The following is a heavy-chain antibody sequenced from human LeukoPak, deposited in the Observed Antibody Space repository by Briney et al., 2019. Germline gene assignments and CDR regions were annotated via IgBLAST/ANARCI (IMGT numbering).Heavy chain of an antibody. Sequence: ASVKVSCKASGYTFTSYGISWVRQAPGQGLEWMGWINPNSGGTNYAQKFQGRVTMTRDTSISTAYMELSRLRSDDTAVYYCARDRGYSGSSFDYWGQGTLVTVSS. D-gene: IGHD5-12*01. CDR2: INPNSGGT. J-gene: IGHJ4*02. V-gene: IGHV1-2*02. CDR3: ARDRGYSGSSFDY. CDR1: GYTFTSYG.